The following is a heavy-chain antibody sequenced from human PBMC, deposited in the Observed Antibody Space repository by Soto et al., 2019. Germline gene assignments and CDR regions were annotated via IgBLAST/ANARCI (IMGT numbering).Heavy chain of an antibody. CDR3: ARVRAVAGRGVGYYYYYGIDV. Sequence: GASVKVSCKASGYTFTSYYMHWVRQAPGQGLEWMGIINPSGGSTSYAQKFQGRVTMTRDTSTSTVYMELSSLRSEDTAVYYCARVRAVAGRGVGYYYYYGIDVWGQGTTVTVSS. CDR1: GYTFTSYY. CDR2: INPSGGST. J-gene: IGHJ6*02. D-gene: IGHD6-19*01. V-gene: IGHV1-46*01.